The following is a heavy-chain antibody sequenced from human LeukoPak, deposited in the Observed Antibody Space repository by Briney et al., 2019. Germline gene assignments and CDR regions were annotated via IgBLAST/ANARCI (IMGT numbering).Heavy chain of an antibody. D-gene: IGHD3-22*01. CDR1: GESISNYY. J-gene: IGHJ4*02. V-gene: IGHV4-59*12. CDR2: VYYSGST. Sequence: SETLPLTCTVSGESISNYYWNWLRQPPGKGLEWLGYVYYSGSTNYNPSLKSRVTISVDTSKTQFSLKLSSVTAADTAVYYCARDRGHYDSSGPGPFDYWGQGTLVTVSS. CDR3: ARDRGHYDSSGPGPFDY.